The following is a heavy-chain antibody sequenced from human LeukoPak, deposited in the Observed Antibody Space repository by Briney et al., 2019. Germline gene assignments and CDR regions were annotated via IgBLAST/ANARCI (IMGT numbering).Heavy chain of an antibody. CDR2: ISGSGGST. J-gene: IGHJ3*02. CDR3: AKRGYDILTGYFDAFDI. D-gene: IGHD3-9*01. Sequence: PGGSLRLSCAASGFTFSSYAMSWVRQAPGNGLEWVSAISGSGGSTYYADSVKGRFTISRDNSKNTLYLQMNSLRAEDTAVYYCAKRGYDILTGYFDAFDIWGQGTMVTVSS. V-gene: IGHV3-23*01. CDR1: GFTFSSYA.